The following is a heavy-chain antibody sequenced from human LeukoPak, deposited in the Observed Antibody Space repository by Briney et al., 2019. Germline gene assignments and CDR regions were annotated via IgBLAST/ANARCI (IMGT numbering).Heavy chain of an antibody. D-gene: IGHD5-12*01. CDR1: GFTFSSYE. Sequence: GGSLRLSCAASGFTFSSYEMNWVRQAPGKGLEWVAVISYDGSNKYYADSVKGRFTISRDNSKNTLYLQMNSLRAEDTAVYYCAREPPLLVATRGAFDIWGQGTMVTVSS. J-gene: IGHJ3*02. CDR2: ISYDGSNK. CDR3: AREPPLLVATRGAFDI. V-gene: IGHV3-30*04.